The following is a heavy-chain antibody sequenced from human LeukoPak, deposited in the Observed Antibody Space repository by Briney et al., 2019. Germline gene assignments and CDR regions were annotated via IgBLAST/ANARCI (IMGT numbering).Heavy chain of an antibody. J-gene: IGHJ3*02. Sequence: ASVKVSCKASGYTFTGYYMHWVRQAPGQGPEWMGWINPNSGGTNYAQKFQGRVTMTRDTSISTAYMELSRLRSDDTAVYYCARGARSLIAEDAFDIWGQGTMVTVSS. V-gene: IGHV1-2*02. D-gene: IGHD6-13*01. CDR1: GYTFTGYY. CDR2: INPNSGGT. CDR3: ARGARSLIAEDAFDI.